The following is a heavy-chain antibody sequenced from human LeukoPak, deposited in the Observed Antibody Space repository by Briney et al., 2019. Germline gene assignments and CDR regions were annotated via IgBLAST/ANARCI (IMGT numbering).Heavy chain of an antibody. CDR2: ISAYSGNT. V-gene: IGHV1-18*01. J-gene: IGHJ4*02. CDR1: GYTFTSYG. D-gene: IGHD3-22*01. Sequence: ASVKVSCKASGYTFTSYGISWVRQAPGQGLEWMGWISAYSGNTNYAQNLQGRVTMTTDTSTSTAYMELRSLRSYDTAVYYCARDCYYDATGQVDYWGQGTLVTVSS. CDR3: ARDCYYDATGQVDY.